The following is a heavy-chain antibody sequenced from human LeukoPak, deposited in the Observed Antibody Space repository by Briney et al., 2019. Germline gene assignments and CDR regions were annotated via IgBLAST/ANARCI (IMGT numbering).Heavy chain of an antibody. V-gene: IGHV1-69*13. CDR2: IIPIFGTA. CDR1: GGTFSSYA. CDR3: ARGNSGSGQMDV. D-gene: IGHD1-26*01. J-gene: IGHJ6*04. Sequence: GASVKVSCKASGGTFSSYAISWVRQAPGQGLEWMGGIIPIFGTANYAQKFQGRVTITADESTSTAYMELSSLRSEDTAVYYCARGNSGSGQMDVWGKGTTVTISS.